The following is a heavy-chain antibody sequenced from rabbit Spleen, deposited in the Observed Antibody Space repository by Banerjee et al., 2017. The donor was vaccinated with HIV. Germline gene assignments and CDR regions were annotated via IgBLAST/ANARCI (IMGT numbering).Heavy chain of an antibody. D-gene: IGHD1-1*01. J-gene: IGHJ6*01. V-gene: IGHV1S40*01. CDR3: ARDTSTSFSSYGMDL. Sequence: QSLEESGGDLVKPGASLTLTCTASGFSLSSSYFMCWVRQAPGKGLEWIACIDTGSSGFTYFASWAKGRFTISKTSSTTVTLQMTSLTAADTATYFCARDTSTSFSSYGMDLWGPGTLVTVS. CDR2: IDTGSSGFT. CDR1: GFSLSSSYF.